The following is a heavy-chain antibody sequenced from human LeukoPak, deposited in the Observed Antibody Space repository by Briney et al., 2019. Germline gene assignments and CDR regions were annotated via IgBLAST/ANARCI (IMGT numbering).Heavy chain of an antibody. Sequence: SETLSLTCTVSGGSISRYYWGWIRQPPPKGLDWSGYVYYSGSTAYNPSLKSRVTISVDTSKNQFSLKLSSVTAADTAVYYCARDTRPVTNYYYYYGMDVWGQGTTVTVSS. CDR1: GGSISRYY. D-gene: IGHD4-17*01. J-gene: IGHJ6*02. CDR2: VYYSGST. CDR3: ARDTRPVTNYYYYYGMDV. V-gene: IGHV4-59*12.